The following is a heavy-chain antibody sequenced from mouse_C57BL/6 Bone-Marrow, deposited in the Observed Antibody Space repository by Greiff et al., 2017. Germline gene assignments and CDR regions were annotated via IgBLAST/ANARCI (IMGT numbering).Heavy chain of an antibody. CDR3: TPITTVVATSYFYY. CDR1: GFNIKDDY. D-gene: IGHD1-1*01. Sequence: VQLQQSGAELVRPGASVKLSCTASGFNIKDDYMHWVKQRPEQGLEWIGWIDPENGDTEYASKFQGKATLTADTSSNTAYLQLSILTSEDTADYYCTPITTVVATSYFYYWGQGTTLTVSS. V-gene: IGHV14-4*01. CDR2: IDPENGDT. J-gene: IGHJ2*01.